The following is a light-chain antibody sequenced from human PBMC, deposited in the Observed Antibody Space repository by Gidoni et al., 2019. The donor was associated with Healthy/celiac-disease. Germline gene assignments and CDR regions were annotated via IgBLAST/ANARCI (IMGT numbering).Light chain of an antibody. CDR3: MQGTHWPPYT. V-gene: IGKV2-30*01. CDR1: QSLVSSDGNTY. Sequence: EVVMTQSPLSLPVTLGQPASLSCTSSQSLVSSDGNTYLNWFQQRPGQSPRRLIYQVSNRDSGVPARFSGSGSGTDFTLKISRVEAEDVGVYYCMQGTHWPPYTFGQGTKLEIK. CDR2: QVS. J-gene: IGKJ2*01.